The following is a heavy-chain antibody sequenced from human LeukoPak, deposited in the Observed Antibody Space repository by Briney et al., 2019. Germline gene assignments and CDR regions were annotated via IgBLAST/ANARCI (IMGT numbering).Heavy chain of an antibody. V-gene: IGHV1-2*06. CDR2: INPNSGDT. D-gene: IGHD2-15*01. J-gene: IGHJ5*02. Sequence: ASVKVSCKASGYTFTGYYMHWVRQAPGQGLEWMGRINPNSGDTNYAQKFQGRVTMTGDTSITTAYMELSSLKSDDTAVYYCARACSGGICYSDNWLDPWGQGTQVTVSS. CDR1: GYTFTGYY. CDR3: ARACSGGICYSDNWLDP.